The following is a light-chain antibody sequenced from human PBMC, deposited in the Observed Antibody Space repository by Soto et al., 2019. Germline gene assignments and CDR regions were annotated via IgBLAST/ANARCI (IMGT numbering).Light chain of an antibody. J-gene: IGKJ1*01. CDR1: QSISSW. CDR2: KAS. CDR3: QQYNSYPT. V-gene: IGKV1-5*03. Sequence: DIQMTQSPSTLSASVGDRVTITCRASQSISSWLAWYQQKPGKAPKLLIYKASSLESGVPARFSGSGSGTEFTTTISRLHPDDVANYYCQQYNSYPTFGQGTKVEIK.